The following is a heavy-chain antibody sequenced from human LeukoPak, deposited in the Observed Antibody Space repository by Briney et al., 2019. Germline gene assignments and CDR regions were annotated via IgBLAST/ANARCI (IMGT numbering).Heavy chain of an antibody. V-gene: IGHV1-69*05. CDR3: ARTHLTIFGVYYYYYYMDV. D-gene: IGHD3-3*01. Sequence: SVKVSCKASGGTFSSYAISWVRQAPRQGLEWMGGIIPIFGTANYAQKFQGRVTITTDESTSTAYMELSSLRSEDTAVYYCARTHLTIFGVYYYYYYMDVWGKGTTVTVSS. CDR2: IIPIFGTA. CDR1: GGTFSSYA. J-gene: IGHJ6*03.